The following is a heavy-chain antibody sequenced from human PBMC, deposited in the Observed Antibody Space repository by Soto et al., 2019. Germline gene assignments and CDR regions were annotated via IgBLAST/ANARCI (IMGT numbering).Heavy chain of an antibody. CDR3: ARVDSGYSSSWYAWDV. D-gene: IGHD6-13*01. J-gene: IGHJ6*02. Sequence: SETLSLTCTVSGGSISSGGYYWSWIRQHPGKGLEWIGYIYYSGSTYYNPSLKSRVTISVDTSKNQFSLKLSSVTAADTAVYYCARVDSGYSSSWYAWDVWGQGTTVTVSS. CDR2: IYYSGST. CDR1: GGSISSGGYY. V-gene: IGHV4-31*03.